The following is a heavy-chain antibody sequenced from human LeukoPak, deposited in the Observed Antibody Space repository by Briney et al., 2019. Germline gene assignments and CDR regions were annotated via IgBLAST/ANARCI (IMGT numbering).Heavy chain of an antibody. V-gene: IGHV3-23*01. D-gene: IGHD3-16*01. CDR1: GFTFSSYA. CDR3: ARGSRGTYDC. CDR2: ITSSGGDT. J-gene: IGHJ4*02. Sequence: GGSLRLSCAASGFTFSSYALAWVRQAPGKGLEWVSSITSSGGDTYYVDSVKGRFTISRDNSKNTLYLQMNSLGAEDAAVYYCARGSRGTYDCWGQGTLVTVSS.